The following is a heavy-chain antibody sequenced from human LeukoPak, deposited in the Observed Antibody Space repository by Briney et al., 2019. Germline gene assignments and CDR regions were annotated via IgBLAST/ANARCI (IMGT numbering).Heavy chain of an antibody. J-gene: IGHJ4*02. V-gene: IGHV3-23*01. D-gene: IGHD5-24*01. CDR3: ARDHTKEMATTPLDY. CDR1: GFTFRNHG. Sequence: PGGTLRLSCAASGFTFRNHGMNWVRQAPGKGLEWVSGISPSGGGTYYADSVKGRFTISRDNSKNTLYLQMNSLRAEDTAVYYCARDHTKEMATTPLDYWGQGTLVTVSS. CDR2: ISPSGGGT.